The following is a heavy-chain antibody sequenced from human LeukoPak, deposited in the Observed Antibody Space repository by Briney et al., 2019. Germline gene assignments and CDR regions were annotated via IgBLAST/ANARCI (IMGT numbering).Heavy chain of an antibody. D-gene: IGHD1-20*01. CDR1: GFTFSSYG. CDR3: AKVITGTTGNFDY. CDR2: IWYDGSKK. V-gene: IGHV3-33*06. J-gene: IGHJ4*02. Sequence: GGSLRLSCAASGFTFSSYGFHWVRQSPGKGLEWVAVIWYDGSKKYYADYVKGRFTISRDNSKNTLYLQMNSLRAEDTAVYYCAKVITGTTGNFDYWGQGTLVTVSS.